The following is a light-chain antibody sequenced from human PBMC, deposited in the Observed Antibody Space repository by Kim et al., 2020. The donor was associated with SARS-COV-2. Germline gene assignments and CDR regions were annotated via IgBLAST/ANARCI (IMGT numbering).Light chain of an antibody. J-gene: IGKJ1*01. V-gene: IGKV1-9*01. CDR1: QDINNY. CDR3: QQLNSFPWT. CDR2: AAS. Sequence: GDRVTITCRASQDINNYLAWYQQKPGTAPKSLIYAASTLQSGVPSRFSGSGFGTDFTLTISSLQPEDFATYYCQQLNSFPWTFGQGTKVDIK.